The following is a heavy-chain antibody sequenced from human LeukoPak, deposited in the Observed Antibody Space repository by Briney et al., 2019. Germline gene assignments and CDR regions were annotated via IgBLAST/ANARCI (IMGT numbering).Heavy chain of an antibody. V-gene: IGHV3-21*01. Sequence: GGSLRLSCAASGFTFSSYSMNWVRQAPGKGLEWVSSISSSSSYIYYADSVKGRFTISRDNAKNSLYLQVNSLRADDTAVYYCAREIALAGLNDYWGQGTLVTVSS. CDR3: AREIALAGLNDY. D-gene: IGHD6-19*01. CDR1: GFTFSSYS. J-gene: IGHJ4*02. CDR2: ISSSSSYI.